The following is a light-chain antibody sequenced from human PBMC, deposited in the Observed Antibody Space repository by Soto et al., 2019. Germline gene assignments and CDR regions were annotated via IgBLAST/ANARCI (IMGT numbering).Light chain of an antibody. CDR1: QSISSW. CDR2: KAS. J-gene: IGKJ1*01. V-gene: IGKV1-5*03. Sequence: DIQMTQSTSTLSASVGDRVTITCRASQSISSWLAWYQQKPGRAPKLLIYKASSLESGVPSRFSGSGSGTEFTLTISSLQPDDFATYYCQQYNSSFGQGTKVDI. CDR3: QQYNSS.